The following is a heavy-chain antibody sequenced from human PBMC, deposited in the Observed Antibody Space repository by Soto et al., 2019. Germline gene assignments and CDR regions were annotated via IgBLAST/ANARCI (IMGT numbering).Heavy chain of an antibody. D-gene: IGHD7-27*01. CDR2: ITRDGDDR. V-gene: IGHV3-30*18. J-gene: IGHJ4*02. Sequence: QVHLVESGGGVVQPGRSLRLSCTASGFAFSIFGMHWVRQAPGKGLEWLALITRDGDDRYFADSVRGRFTISRDNSKKTLLLQMNSLRAEGSAVYYSVKGPLNWAAFDSWGQGMLVSGSS. CDR1: GFAFSIFG. CDR3: VKGPLNWAAFDS.